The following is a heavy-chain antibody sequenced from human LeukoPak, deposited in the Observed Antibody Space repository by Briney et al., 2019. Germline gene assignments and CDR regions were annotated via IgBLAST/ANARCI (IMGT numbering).Heavy chain of an antibody. J-gene: IGHJ4*02. D-gene: IGHD6-19*01. Sequence: ASVTVSCTASGYTFTIYDINWVRQATGQGLEWMGWMNPNSGNTGYAQKFQGRVTMTRNTSISTAYMELSSLRSEDTAVYYCAREWYSSGWWAFDYWGQGTLVTVSS. CDR3: AREWYSSGWWAFDY. V-gene: IGHV1-8*01. CDR1: GYTFTIYD. CDR2: MNPNSGNT.